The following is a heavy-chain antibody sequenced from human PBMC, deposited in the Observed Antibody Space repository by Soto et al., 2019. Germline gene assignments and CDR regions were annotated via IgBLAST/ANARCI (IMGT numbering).Heavy chain of an antibody. Sequence: SVKVSCKASGGTFSSYAIRWVRQAPGQGLEWIGWILPIFGTANYAQKFQGRVTITADESTSTAYMELSSLRSEDTAVYYCARGATVTTFYNWFDPWGQGTLVTVAS. V-gene: IGHV1-69*13. CDR2: ILPIFGTA. CDR1: GGTFSSYA. J-gene: IGHJ5*02. D-gene: IGHD4-4*01. CDR3: ARGATVTTFYNWFDP.